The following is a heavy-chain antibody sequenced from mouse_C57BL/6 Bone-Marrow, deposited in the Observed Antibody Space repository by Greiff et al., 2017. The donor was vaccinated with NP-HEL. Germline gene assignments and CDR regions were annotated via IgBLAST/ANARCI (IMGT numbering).Heavy chain of an antibody. CDR2: ISYDGSN. CDR1: GYSITSGYY. V-gene: IGHV3-6*01. Sequence: EVKLVESGPGLVKPSQSLSLPCSVTGYSITSGYYWHWIRQFPGNKLEWMGYISYDGSNNYNPSLKNRISITRDTSKNQVFLKLNSVTTEDTATYYCASYGGFAYWGQGTLVTVSA. CDR3: ASYGGFAY. D-gene: IGHD1-1*02. J-gene: IGHJ3*01.